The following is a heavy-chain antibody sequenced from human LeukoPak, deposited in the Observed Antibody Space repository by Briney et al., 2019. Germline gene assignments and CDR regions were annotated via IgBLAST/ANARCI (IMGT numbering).Heavy chain of an antibody. CDR2: IYSGGST. D-gene: IGHD2-15*01. V-gene: IGHV3-53*01. CDR3: ARAGVRTPDRWWYDS. J-gene: IGHJ5*02. CDR1: GFTVSSNS. Sequence: GGSLRLSCAASGFTVSSNSMSWVRQAPGKGLEWVSVIYSGGSTYYADSVKGRFTISRDNSKNTLYLQLNNLRAEDTAVYYCARAGVRTPDRWWYDSWGQGTLVTVSS.